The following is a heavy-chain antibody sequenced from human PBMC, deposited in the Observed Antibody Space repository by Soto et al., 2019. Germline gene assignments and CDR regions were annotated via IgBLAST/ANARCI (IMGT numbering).Heavy chain of an antibody. Sequence: GGSLRLSCAASGFTFSSYAMNGVRQAPGKGLEWVSDISSSGGSGGSTHYAESVKGRFTISRDNSKNTLYLQMNSLRAEDTAVYYCAKDWRMDVWGQGTTVTVSS. CDR1: GFTFSSYA. CDR3: AKDWRMDV. V-gene: IGHV3-23*01. J-gene: IGHJ6*02. CDR2: ISSSGGSGGST.